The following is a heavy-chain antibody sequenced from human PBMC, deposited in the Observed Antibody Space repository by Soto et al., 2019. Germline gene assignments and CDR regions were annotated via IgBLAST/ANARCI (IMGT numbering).Heavy chain of an antibody. J-gene: IGHJ4*02. V-gene: IGHV3-33*01. Sequence: QVQLVESGGGVVQPGRSLRVSCAASGFTFSSYGMHWVRQAPGKGLEWVAMIWYDGSNKYYADSVKGRFTISRDNSKNTVYVQMNSLRAEDTAVYYCARDDGNSWGRTRPLDHWGQGTLVTVSS. CDR3: ARDDGNSWGRTRPLDH. CDR1: GFTFSSYG. D-gene: IGHD6-13*01. CDR2: IWYDGSNK.